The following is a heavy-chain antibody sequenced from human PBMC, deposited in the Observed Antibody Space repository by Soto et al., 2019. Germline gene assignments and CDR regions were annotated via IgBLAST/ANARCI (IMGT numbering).Heavy chain of an antibody. CDR1: GYTFTSYA. CDR2: INAGNGNT. J-gene: IGHJ4*02. D-gene: IGHD5-12*01. Sequence: ASVKVSCKASGYTFTSYAMHWVRQAPGQRLEWMGWINAGNGNTKYSQKFQGRVTIARDTSASTAYMEPSSLRSEDTAVYYCARGSNGYHFDYWGQGTLVTVSS. CDR3: ARGSNGYHFDY. V-gene: IGHV1-3*01.